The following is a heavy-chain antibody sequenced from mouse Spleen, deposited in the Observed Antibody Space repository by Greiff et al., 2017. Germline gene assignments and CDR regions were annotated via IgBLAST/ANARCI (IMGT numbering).Heavy chain of an antibody. CDR3: ARDDYDGYLAWFAY. J-gene: IGHJ3*01. Sequence: QVQLQQSAAELARPGASVKMSCKASGYTFTSYTMHWVKQRPGQGLEWIGYINPSSGYTEYNQKFKDKTTLTADKSSSTAYMQLSSLTSEDSAVYYCARDDYDGYLAWFAYWGQGTLVTVSA. CDR2: INPSSGYT. D-gene: IGHD2-3*01. CDR1: GYTFTSYT. V-gene: IGHV1-4*02.